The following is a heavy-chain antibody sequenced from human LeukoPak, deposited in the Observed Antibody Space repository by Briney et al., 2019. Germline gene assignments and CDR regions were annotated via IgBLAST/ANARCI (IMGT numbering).Heavy chain of an antibody. D-gene: IGHD3-10*01. Sequence: PGGSLRLSCAASRFTFDDYAMHRVRQAPGKGLEWVSGISWNSGRMGYADSVKGRFTISRDNAKNSLYLQMNSLRAEGTALYYCAKPGGSGSFGGYFDYWGQGTLVTVSS. CDR1: RFTFDDYA. V-gene: IGHV3-9*01. CDR3: AKPGGSGSFGGYFDY. CDR2: ISWNSGRM. J-gene: IGHJ4*02.